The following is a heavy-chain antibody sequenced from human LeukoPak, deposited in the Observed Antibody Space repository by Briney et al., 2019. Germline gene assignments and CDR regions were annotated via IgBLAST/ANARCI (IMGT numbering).Heavy chain of an antibody. CDR3: GSDLYRGY. J-gene: IGHJ4*02. Sequence: GGSLRLSCAASGFTFSSYWMHWVRQAPGKGLVGVSRINSDGTTTNYADSVKGRFTISRDNAKNTLYLQMNSLRAEDTAVYYCGSDLYRGYWGQGSLVTVSS. V-gene: IGHV3-74*01. CDR2: INSDGTTT. D-gene: IGHD2-2*02. CDR1: GFTFSSYW.